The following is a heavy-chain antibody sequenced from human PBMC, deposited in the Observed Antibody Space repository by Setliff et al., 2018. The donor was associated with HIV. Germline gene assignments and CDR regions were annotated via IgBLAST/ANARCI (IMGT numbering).Heavy chain of an antibody. D-gene: IGHD3-22*01. CDR2: IYYSGST. Sequence: PSETLSLTCTVSGGSISNSRYYWSWIRQTPGKGLEWIGSIYYSGSTYYNPSLKSRVTISVDMSKNQFSLKLSSVIAADAAVYYCASRVYYYDSSGYLREEGFDPWGQGTLVTVSS. V-gene: IGHV4-39*01. CDR1: GGSISNSRYY. CDR3: ASRVYYYDSSGYLREEGFDP. J-gene: IGHJ5*02.